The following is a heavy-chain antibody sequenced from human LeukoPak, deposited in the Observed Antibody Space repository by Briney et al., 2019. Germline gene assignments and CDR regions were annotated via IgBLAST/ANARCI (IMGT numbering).Heavy chain of an antibody. CDR1: GFTFSGSA. CDR2: IRSKANSYAT. Sequence: PGGSLKLSCAASGFTFSGSAIHWVRQAPGKGLEWVGRIRSKANSYATAYAASVTGRFTISRGDSKNTAYLQMNSPKTEDTAVYYCTSGYCSSASCPDFWGQGTLVTVSS. J-gene: IGHJ4*02. CDR3: TSGYCSSASCPDF. D-gene: IGHD2-2*03. V-gene: IGHV3-73*01.